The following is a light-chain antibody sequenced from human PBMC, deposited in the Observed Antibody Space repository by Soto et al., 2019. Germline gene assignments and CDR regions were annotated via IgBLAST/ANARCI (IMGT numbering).Light chain of an antibody. CDR1: QSVSTN. CDR2: GAS. V-gene: IGKV3-15*01. CDR3: HQYGDGPYT. J-gene: IGKJ2*01. Sequence: VMTQFTAILSVSPGERATLSCMASQSVSTNVAWYQQIPGQTPRLLIYGASTRATGIPVRFSGSGSGTEFTLTISSLQSEDFAVYYCHQYGDGPYTFGQGTKVDIK.